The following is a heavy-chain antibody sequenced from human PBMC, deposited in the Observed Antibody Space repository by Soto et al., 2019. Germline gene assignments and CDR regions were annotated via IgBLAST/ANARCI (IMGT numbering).Heavy chain of an antibody. D-gene: IGHD3-22*01. Sequence: SVKVSCKASGYTFTSYGISWVRQAPGQGLEWMGWISAYNGNTNYAQKLQGRVTMTTDTSTSTAYMELRSLRSDDTAVYYCARDFYFDSSGYYYAWGDVFDIWGQGTMVPVSS. CDR2: ISAYNGNT. J-gene: IGHJ3*02. CDR3: ARDFYFDSSGYYYAWGDVFDI. V-gene: IGHV1-18*01. CDR1: GYTFTSYG.